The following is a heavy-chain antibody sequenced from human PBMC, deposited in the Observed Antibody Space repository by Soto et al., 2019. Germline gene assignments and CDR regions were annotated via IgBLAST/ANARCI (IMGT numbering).Heavy chain of an antibody. J-gene: IGHJ4*02. Sequence: QVQLQQWGAGLLKPSETLSLTCAVSGGSFSGYYWTWIRQPPGKGLEWIGEIYHSGSITYNPSLTSRVTMSVDSSKNHCSLKLSSVTAADTALYYCARGKDGFNYGLSFWGQGTLVTVSS. D-gene: IGHD5-12*01. CDR2: IYHSGSI. CDR1: GGSFSGYY. V-gene: IGHV4-34*01. CDR3: ARGKDGFNYGLSF.